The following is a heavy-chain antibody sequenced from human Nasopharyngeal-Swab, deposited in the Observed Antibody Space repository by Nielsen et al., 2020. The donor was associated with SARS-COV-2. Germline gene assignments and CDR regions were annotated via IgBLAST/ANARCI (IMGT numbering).Heavy chain of an antibody. Sequence: VRQAPGKGLEWVSVIYSGGSTYYADPVKGRFTISRDNSKNTLYLQMNGLRAEDTAVYYCARAYYDFWSGPGYYYYYMDVWGKGTTVTVSS. V-gene: IGHV3-53*01. CDR3: ARAYYDFWSGPGYYYYYMDV. D-gene: IGHD3-3*01. CDR2: IYSGGST. J-gene: IGHJ6*03.